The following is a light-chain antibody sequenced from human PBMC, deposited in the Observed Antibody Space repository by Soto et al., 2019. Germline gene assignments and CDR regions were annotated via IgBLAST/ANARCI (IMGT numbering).Light chain of an antibody. CDR1: QSVSSSY. CDR2: GAS. J-gene: IGKJ2*01. Sequence: EIVLTQSPGTLSLSPGERATLSCRASQSVSSSYLAWYQQKPGQAPRLLIYGASSRATGIPDRFSGSGSGTDFPLTISRLEPEVFAVYYCHQYGSLYTFGQGTKVEIK. V-gene: IGKV3-20*01. CDR3: HQYGSLYT.